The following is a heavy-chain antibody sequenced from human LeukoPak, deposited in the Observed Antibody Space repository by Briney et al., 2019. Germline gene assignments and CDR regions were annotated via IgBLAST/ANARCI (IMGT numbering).Heavy chain of an antibody. CDR3: AWGYYMDV. Sequence: PSETLSLPCAVYGGSFSGYYWSWIRQPPGKGLEWIGEINHSGSTNYNPSLTSRVTISVDTSKNQFSLKLSSVTAADTAVYYCAWGYYMDVWGKGTTVTVSS. CDR2: INHSGST. V-gene: IGHV4-34*01. J-gene: IGHJ6*03. D-gene: IGHD7-27*01. CDR1: GGSFSGYY.